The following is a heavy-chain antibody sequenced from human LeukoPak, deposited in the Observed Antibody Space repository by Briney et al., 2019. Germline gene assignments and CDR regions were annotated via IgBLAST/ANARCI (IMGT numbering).Heavy chain of an antibody. CDR2: ISTSSRTI. CDR1: GFTFSTYS. V-gene: IGHV3-48*01. Sequence: GGSLRLSCAASGFTFSTYSMNWVRQAPGKGLEWVSYISTSSRTIYYADSVKGRFTVSRDDAKNSLYLQMNSLRAEDTAVYYCAREPVTGSVYWGQGTLVTVSS. CDR3: AREPVTGSVY. D-gene: IGHD4-17*01. J-gene: IGHJ4*02.